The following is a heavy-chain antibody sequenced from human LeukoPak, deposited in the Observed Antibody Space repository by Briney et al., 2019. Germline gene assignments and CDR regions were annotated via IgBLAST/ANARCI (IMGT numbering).Heavy chain of an antibody. Sequence: GGSLRLSCAASGFTFSSYAMSWVRQAPGKGLEWVSSIGTSGRYIYYADSVKGRFTISRDNSKNTLYLQMNSLRTEDTAVYYCAKGYGWEASYYYYYMDVWGKGTTVTISS. CDR1: GFTFSSYA. V-gene: IGHV3-23*01. J-gene: IGHJ6*03. D-gene: IGHD1-26*01. CDR3: AKGYGWEASYYYYYMDV. CDR2: IGTSGRYI.